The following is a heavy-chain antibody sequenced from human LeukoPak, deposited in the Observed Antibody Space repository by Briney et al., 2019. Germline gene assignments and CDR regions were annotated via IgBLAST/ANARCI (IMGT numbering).Heavy chain of an antibody. CDR1: GGSFSGYY. V-gene: IGHV4-34*01. D-gene: IGHD2-15*01. CDR2: ITHSGST. Sequence: PSETLSLTCAVYGGSFSGYYWSWIRQPPGKGLEWIGEITHSGSTNYNPSLKSRVTISVDTSKNQFSLKLSSVTAADTAVYYCARSRRVYIVVVVAAPYYFDYWGQGTLVTVSS. J-gene: IGHJ4*02. CDR3: ARSRRVYIVVVVAAPYYFDY.